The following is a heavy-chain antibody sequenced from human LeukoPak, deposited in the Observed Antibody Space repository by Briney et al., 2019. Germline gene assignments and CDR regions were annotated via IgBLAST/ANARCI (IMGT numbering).Heavy chain of an antibody. D-gene: IGHD3-9*01. J-gene: IGHJ4*02. V-gene: IGHV3-7*01. CDR2: IKQDGSEK. CDR3: ARASDILTGFYPFDY. CDR1: GFTFSSYW. Sequence: GGSLRLSCAASGFTFSSYWMSWVRQAPGKGLEWVANIKQDGSEKYYVDSVKGRFTISRDNAKNSLYLQMNSLRAEDTAVYYCARASDILTGFYPFDYCGQGTLVTVSS.